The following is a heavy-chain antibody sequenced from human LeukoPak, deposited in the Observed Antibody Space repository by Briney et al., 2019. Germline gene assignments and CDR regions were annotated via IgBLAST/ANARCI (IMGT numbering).Heavy chain of an antibody. Sequence: GESLKIPLRGSGYPFATYWIGWVRQMPGKGLEWMGIIYPGDSDTTYSPSFQGQLTISADKSINSVYLQWSSLKASDTAMYYCARGGDRGVSFDYWGQGTLVTVSS. CDR1: GYPFATYW. CDR2: IYPGDSDT. D-gene: IGHD3-10*01. J-gene: IGHJ4*02. CDR3: ARGGDRGVSFDY. V-gene: IGHV5-51*01.